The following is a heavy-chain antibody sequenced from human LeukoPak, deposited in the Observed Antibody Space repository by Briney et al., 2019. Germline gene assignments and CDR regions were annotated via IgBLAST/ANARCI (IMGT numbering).Heavy chain of an antibody. D-gene: IGHD1-1*01. CDR2: ISAYNGNT. Sequence: ASVKVSCKASGGTFSSYGISWVRQAPGQGLEWMGWISAYNGNTNYAQKLQGRVTMTTDTSTSTAYMELRSLRSDDTAVYYCARPRAGTLAFGTHDAFDIWGQGTMVTVSS. CDR3: ARPRAGTLAFGTHDAFDI. J-gene: IGHJ3*02. V-gene: IGHV1-18*01. CDR1: GGTFSSYG.